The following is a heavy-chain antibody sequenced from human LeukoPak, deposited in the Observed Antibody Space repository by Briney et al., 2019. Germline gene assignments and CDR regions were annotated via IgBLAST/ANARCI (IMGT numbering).Heavy chain of an antibody. D-gene: IGHD3-16*01. Sequence: QSGGSLRLSCAASGFTVSSNYMNWVRQAPGKGLEWVSVIYSGYSTYYADSVKGRFTISRDNSKNTLYLQMNSLRAEDTAVYYCASASTEGEALDYRGQGTLVTVSS. V-gene: IGHV3-66*01. J-gene: IGHJ4*02. CDR2: IYSGYST. CDR3: ASASTEGEALDY. CDR1: GFTVSSNY.